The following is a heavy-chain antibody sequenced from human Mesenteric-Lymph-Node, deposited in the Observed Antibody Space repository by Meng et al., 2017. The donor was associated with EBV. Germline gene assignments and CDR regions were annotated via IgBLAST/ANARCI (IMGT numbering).Heavy chain of an antibody. D-gene: IGHD5-18*01. V-gene: IGHV3-23*01. CDR1: GFTFSSYA. Sequence: EVQLLESXXGXVXXGGXLRLSCAASGFTFSSYAMSWVRQAPGKGLEWVSTITGSGGSTYYADSVKGRFTISRDNSKNTLYLQMNSLRAEDTAVYYCAKGGGNNYGYSYFDYWGQGTLVTVSS. CDR2: ITGSGGST. CDR3: AKGGGNNYGYSYFDY. J-gene: IGHJ4*02.